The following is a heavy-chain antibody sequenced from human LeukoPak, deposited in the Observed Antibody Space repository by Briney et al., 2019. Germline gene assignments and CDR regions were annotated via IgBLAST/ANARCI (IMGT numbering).Heavy chain of an antibody. CDR3: ARQGSVVAANFDY. CDR1: GFTVSSYW. Sequence: GGSLRLSCAASGFTVSSYWMHWVRQAPGKGLVWVSRINEDGSTINYADSVKGRFTISRDNAKNTLYLQMDSLRAEDTAVYYCARQGSVVAANFDYWGQGTLVTVSS. J-gene: IGHJ4*02. D-gene: IGHD2-15*01. CDR2: INEDGSTI. V-gene: IGHV3-74*01.